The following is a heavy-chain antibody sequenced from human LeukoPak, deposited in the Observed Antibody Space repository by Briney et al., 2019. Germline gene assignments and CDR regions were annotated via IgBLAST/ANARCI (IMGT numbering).Heavy chain of an antibody. CDR1: DDSISTNNYY. V-gene: IGHV4-39*01. Sequence: ASHSLSPTCSVSDDSISTNNYYSSWLRQPAGKGLDWVGTLYCSRPPYHIPSLNSRVSISVDTSKNQFSLMLKSGTATDTAVYYCTRGGDVYKLGNFWGQGTRVTVSS. D-gene: IGHD5-24*01. CDR3: TRGGDVYKLGNF. J-gene: IGHJ4*02. CDR2: LYCSRPP.